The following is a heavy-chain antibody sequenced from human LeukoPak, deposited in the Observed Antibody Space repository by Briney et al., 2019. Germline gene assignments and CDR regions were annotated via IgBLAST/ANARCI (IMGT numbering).Heavy chain of an antibody. CDR3: ARDRALFYYGSGSYSIDY. J-gene: IGHJ4*02. V-gene: IGHV1-18*04. Sequence: GASVKVSCKASGYTFTSYGISWVRQAPGQGLEWMGWISVYNGNTNYAQKLQGRVTMTTDTSTSTAYMELRSLRSDDTAVYYCARDRALFYYGSGSYSIDYWGQGTLVTVSS. CDR2: ISVYNGNT. D-gene: IGHD3-10*01. CDR1: GYTFTSYG.